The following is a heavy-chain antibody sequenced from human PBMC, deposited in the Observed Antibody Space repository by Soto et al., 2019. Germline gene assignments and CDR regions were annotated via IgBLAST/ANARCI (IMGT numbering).Heavy chain of an antibody. CDR1: GFSLSNARMG. CDR3: ARTPPRYYYYGMDV. Sequence: QVTLKESGPVLVKPTETLTLTCTVSGFSLSNARMGVSWIRQPPGKALEWLAHIFSNDEKSYSTSLKSRLTIPKDTSKSQVVPTMTNMDPVDTATYYRARTPPRYYYYGMDVWGQGTTVTVSS. J-gene: IGHJ6*02. CDR2: IFSNDEK. V-gene: IGHV2-26*01.